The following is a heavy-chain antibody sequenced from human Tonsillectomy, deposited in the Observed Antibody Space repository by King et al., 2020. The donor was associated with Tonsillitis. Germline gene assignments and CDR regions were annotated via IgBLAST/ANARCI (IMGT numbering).Heavy chain of an antibody. J-gene: IGHJ4*02. CDR3: ANRASPSMTGTGFDY. D-gene: IGHD3-9*01. CDR2: ISYDGSSK. CDR1: GFTFSSSG. V-gene: IGHV3-30*18. Sequence: VQLVESGGGVLQPGRSLRLSCAASGFTFSSSGMHWVRQAPGKGLEWVGVISYDGSSKYYSDSVKGRFTISRDNSKNTLYLQMNSLRAEDTAVYYCANRASPSMTGTGFDYWGQGTLVTVSS.